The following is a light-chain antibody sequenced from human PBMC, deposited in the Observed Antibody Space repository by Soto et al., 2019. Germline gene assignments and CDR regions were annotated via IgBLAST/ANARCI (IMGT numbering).Light chain of an antibody. CDR1: SSDVGHYNY. Sequence: ALAQPASVSGSPGQSITISCTGTSSDVGHYNYVSWFQQHPGKVPKLLIYDVSSWPSGIPDRFSGSKSGNTASLTISGLQAEDEADYYCSSFTTSSTFVFGNRTKVTLL. CDR3: SSFTTSSTFV. V-gene: IGLV2-14*01. J-gene: IGLJ1*01. CDR2: DVS.